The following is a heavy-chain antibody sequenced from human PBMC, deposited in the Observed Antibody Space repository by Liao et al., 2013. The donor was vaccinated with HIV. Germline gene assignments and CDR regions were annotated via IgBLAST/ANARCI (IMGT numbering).Heavy chain of an antibody. D-gene: IGHD3-3*01. CDR2: IYASGST. CDR3: ARDPSFWSGPGY. CDR1: GDSISSYY. Sequence: QVQLQESGPGLVKPSETLSLTCTVSGDSISSYYWSWIRQPAGKGLEWIGRIYASGSTNYNPSLKSRVTMSVDTSKNQFSLNITSMTAADTAVYYCARDPSFWSGPGYWGQGTLVTVSS. V-gene: IGHV4-4*07. J-gene: IGHJ4*02.